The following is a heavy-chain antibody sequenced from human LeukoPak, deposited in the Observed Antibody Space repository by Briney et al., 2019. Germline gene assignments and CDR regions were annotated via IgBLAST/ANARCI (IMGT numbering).Heavy chain of an antibody. V-gene: IGHV4-59*11. CDR1: GGSISSHY. D-gene: IGHD3-3*01. CDR3: ARAQFRVSYYDFWSGNNWFDP. Sequence: SETLSLTCTVSGGSISSHYWSWIRQPPGKGLEWIGYIYYSGSTNYNPSLKSRVTISVDTSKNQFSLKLSSVTAADTAVYYCARAQFRVSYYDFWSGNNWFDPWGRGTLVTVSS. CDR2: IYYSGST. J-gene: IGHJ5*02.